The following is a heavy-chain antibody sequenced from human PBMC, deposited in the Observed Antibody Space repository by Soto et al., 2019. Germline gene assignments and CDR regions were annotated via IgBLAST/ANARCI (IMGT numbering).Heavy chain of an antibody. Sequence: GGSLRLSCAASGFTFSSYAMHWVRQAPGKGLEWVAVISYDGSNKYYADSVKGRFTISRDNSKNTLYLQMNSLRAEDTAVYYCARGRERVTMIVVADYWGQGTLVTVSS. CDR3: ARGRERVTMIVVADY. CDR1: GFTFSSYA. D-gene: IGHD3-22*01. J-gene: IGHJ4*02. CDR2: ISYDGSNK. V-gene: IGHV3-30-3*01.